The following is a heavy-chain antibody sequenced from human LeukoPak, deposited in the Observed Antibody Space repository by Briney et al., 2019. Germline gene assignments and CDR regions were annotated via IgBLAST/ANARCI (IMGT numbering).Heavy chain of an antibody. Sequence: SQTLSLTCAISRDSVSSNSVAWNWIRQTPSRGLEWLGRTYYRSQWHYDYAVSVKSRIIINPDTSKNQFSLHLNSVTPEDTAVYYSARSSIKSFDYWGQGTLVTVSS. CDR1: RDSVSSNSVA. V-gene: IGHV6-1*01. CDR2: TYYRSQWHY. J-gene: IGHJ4*02. CDR3: ARSSIKSFDY.